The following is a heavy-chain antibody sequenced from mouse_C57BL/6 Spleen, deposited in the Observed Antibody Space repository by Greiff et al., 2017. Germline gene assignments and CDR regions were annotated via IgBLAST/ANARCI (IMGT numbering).Heavy chain of an antibody. CDR1: GYTFTSYW. Sequence: VKLQQPGAELVKPGASVKMSCTASGYTFTSYWITWVKQRPGQGLEWIGDIYPGSGSTNYNEKFKSKATLTVDTSSSTAYMQLSSLTSEDSAVYYCARPYYYGSSYRWYFDVWGTGTTVTVSS. J-gene: IGHJ1*03. CDR3: ARPYYYGSSYRWYFDV. D-gene: IGHD1-1*01. V-gene: IGHV1-55*01. CDR2: IYPGSGST.